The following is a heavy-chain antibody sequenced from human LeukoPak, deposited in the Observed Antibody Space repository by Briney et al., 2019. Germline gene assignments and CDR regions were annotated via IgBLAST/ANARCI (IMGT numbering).Heavy chain of an antibody. Sequence: SESLSLTCTVSGRSISSYYWSWIRQPPGKGLEWVGYIYYSGSTKNHPSLKNRLTISGDTSKNQFSRKRSTVTSADTAVYYWAGHSYDSSGYFLHYYYYMDVWGKGTTVTVSS. CDR2: IYYSGST. J-gene: IGHJ6*03. V-gene: IGHV4-59*01. D-gene: IGHD3-22*01. CDR3: AGHSYDSSGYFLHYYYYMDV. CDR1: GRSISSYY.